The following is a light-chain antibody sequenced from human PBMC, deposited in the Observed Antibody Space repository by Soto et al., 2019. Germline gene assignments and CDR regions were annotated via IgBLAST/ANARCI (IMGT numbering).Light chain of an antibody. V-gene: IGLV2-11*01. CDR1: SSDVGGYNY. J-gene: IGLJ1*01. CDR3: CSYAGSYTYV. CDR2: DVS. Sequence: QSVLTQPRSVSGSPGQSVTISFTGSSSDVGGYNYVSWYQQHPGKAPKLMIYDVSKRPSGVPDRFSGSKSDNTASLTISGLQAEDEADYYCCSYAGSYTYVFGTGTKVTVL.